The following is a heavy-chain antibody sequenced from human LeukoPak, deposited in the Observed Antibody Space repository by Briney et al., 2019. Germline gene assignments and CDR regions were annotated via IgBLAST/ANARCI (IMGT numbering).Heavy chain of an antibody. J-gene: IGHJ6*03. CDR3: ARGFGGYYDSSGYYYTPKGMDV. D-gene: IGHD3-22*01. CDR2: INPNSGGT. CDR1: GYTFTGYY. V-gene: IGHV1-2*02. Sequence: ASVKVSCKASGYTFTGYYMHWVRQAPGQGLEWMGWINPNSGGTNYAQKFQGRVTITRNTSISTAYMELSSLRSEDTAVYYCARGFGGYYDSSGYYYTPKGMDVWGKGTTVTVSS.